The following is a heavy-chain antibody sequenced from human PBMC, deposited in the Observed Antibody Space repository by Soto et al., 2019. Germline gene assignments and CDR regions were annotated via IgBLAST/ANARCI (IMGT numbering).Heavy chain of an antibody. J-gene: IGHJ4*02. D-gene: IGHD6-6*01. V-gene: IGHV3-23*01. CDR3: AKVQLKPQVFDY. Sequence: EVQLLESGGGLVQPGGSLRLSCTASGFTFSNYAMNWVRQAPGKGLEWVSTLSGRGSSPYYADSVKGRFTISRDNSKTKLYLQMNNLRADDTAIYYCAKVQLKPQVFDYWGQGTLVTVSS. CDR2: LSGRGSSP. CDR1: GFTFSNYA.